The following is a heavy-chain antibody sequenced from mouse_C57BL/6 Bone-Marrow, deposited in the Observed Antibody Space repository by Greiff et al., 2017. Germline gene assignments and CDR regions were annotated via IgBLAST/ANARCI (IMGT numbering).Heavy chain of an antibody. V-gene: IGHV1-82*01. CDR3: ARKDGYPRYFDV. J-gene: IGHJ1*03. D-gene: IGHD2-3*01. CDR1: GYAFSSSW. CDR2: IYPGDGDT. Sequence: QVQLQQSGPELVKPGASVKISCKASGYAFSSSWMNWVKQRPGEGLEWIGRIYPGDGDTNYNGKFKGKATLTADKSSSTAYMQLSSLTSEDSAVYFCARKDGYPRYFDVWGTGTTVTVSS.